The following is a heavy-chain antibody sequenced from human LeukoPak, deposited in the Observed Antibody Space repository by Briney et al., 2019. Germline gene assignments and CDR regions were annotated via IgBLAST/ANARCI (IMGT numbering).Heavy chain of an antibody. CDR1: GFTFSNYW. V-gene: IGHV3-74*01. J-gene: IGHJ3*02. CDR2: VNSDGTTI. Sequence: GGSLRLSCAASGFTFSNYWMHWVRQAPGKGLVWVSRVNSDGTTITYADSVKGRFTISRGNAKNTLYLQMNSLRAEDTAVYYCARLRGSGHGFDIWGQGTMLTVSS. CDR3: ARLRGSGHGFDI. D-gene: IGHD2-15*01.